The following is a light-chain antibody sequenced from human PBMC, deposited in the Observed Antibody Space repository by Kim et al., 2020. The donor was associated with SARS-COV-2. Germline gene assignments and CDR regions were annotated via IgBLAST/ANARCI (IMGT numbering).Light chain of an antibody. J-gene: IGLJ3*02. CDR3: AAWDDSLNGRV. CDR2: GNN. CDR1: TSNIGRTQ. Sequence: GPWVTSSCSGSTSNIGRTQVLWYQQGPGAPPKLLIFGNNQRPAGVPDRFSGSKSGTSASLAINGLQSEDEADYYCAAWDDSLNGRVFGGGTKLSVL. V-gene: IGLV1-44*01.